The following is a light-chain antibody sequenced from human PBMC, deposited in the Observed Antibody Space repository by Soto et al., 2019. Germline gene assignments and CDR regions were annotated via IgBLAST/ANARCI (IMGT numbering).Light chain of an antibody. Sequence: EIVLTQSPGTLSLSPGERATLSCRASQSVSSSNLAWYQQKPGQAPRLLIYDASTRATGIPDRFSGSGSGTDFTLSISRLEPEDFAVYYCQQYYSYPRTFGQGTKVEIK. CDR1: QSVSSSN. J-gene: IGKJ1*01. CDR3: QQYYSYPRT. CDR2: DAS. V-gene: IGKV3-20*01.